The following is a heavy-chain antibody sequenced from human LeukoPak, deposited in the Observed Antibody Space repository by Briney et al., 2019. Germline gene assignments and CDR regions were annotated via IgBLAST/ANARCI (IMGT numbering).Heavy chain of an antibody. CDR3: ARPGGHYASPTIPFDF. V-gene: IGHV1-46*01. J-gene: IGHJ4*02. CDR2: INPSGGTT. CDR1: GYTFTDYS. D-gene: IGHD4-17*01. Sequence: ASVKISCKASGYTFTDYSIHWVRQAPGQGLEWMGMINPSGGTTTYAQKCQGRLSVTRDTSTSTVYMELSSLRSEDTAVYYCARPGGHYASPTIPFDFWGQGTLVTVSS.